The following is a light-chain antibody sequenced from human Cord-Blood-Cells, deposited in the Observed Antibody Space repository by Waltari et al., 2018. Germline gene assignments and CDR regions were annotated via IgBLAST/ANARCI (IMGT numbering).Light chain of an antibody. CDR1: QEISNY. J-gene: IGKJ5*01. CDR3: QQYDNLLIT. V-gene: IGKV1-33*01. Sequence: DIQMTQSPSSLSASVGDRVTITCQASQEISNYLNWYQQKPGKAPKLLIYDASNLETGVPSRFSGSGSGTDLTFTISSLQPEDIATYYCQQYDNLLITFGQGTRLEIK. CDR2: DAS.